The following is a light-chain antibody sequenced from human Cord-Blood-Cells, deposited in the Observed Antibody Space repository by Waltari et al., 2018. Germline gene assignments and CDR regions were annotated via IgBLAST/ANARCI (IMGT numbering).Light chain of an antibody. J-gene: IGKJ1*01. CDR3: QQRYSTPRT. CDR2: DAS. CDR1: QSISSY. V-gene: IGKV1-39*01. Sequence: IQITQAPTSPSAAVGGRVTITCRASQSISSYLNWYQQKPGKPPKLLLYDASSLQSGVPSRFSGSGSGTDFTLPISSLQPDDFATYYCQQRYSTPRTFGQGTKVEIK.